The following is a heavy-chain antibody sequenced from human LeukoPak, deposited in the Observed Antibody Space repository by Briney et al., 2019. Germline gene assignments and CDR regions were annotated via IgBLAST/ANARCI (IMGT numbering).Heavy chain of an antibody. J-gene: IGHJ4*02. V-gene: IGHV3-30*18. Sequence: GFLRLSCAASGFTFSNYGIHWVRQAPGKGLEWVAVISYDGNNKYYADSVKGRFTISRDNSKNTLFLQMNSLRAEDTAVYYCAKGVDYCSGGSCPADYWGPGTLVTVSS. CDR1: GFTFSNYG. D-gene: IGHD2-15*01. CDR2: ISYDGNNK. CDR3: AKGVDYCSGGSCPADY.